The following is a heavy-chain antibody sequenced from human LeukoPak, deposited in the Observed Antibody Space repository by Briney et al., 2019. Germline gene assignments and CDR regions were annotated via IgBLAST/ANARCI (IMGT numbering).Heavy chain of an antibody. D-gene: IGHD6-19*01. CDR2: IYYSGST. V-gene: IGHV4-39*01. CDR3: ARQVVAVAGTGYFDY. J-gene: IGHJ4*02. CDR1: GGSTRRSSYY. Sequence: SETLSLTCTVSGGSTRRSSYYWGWIHQPPGKGLEWIGSIYYSGSTYYNASLKSRGTISVDTSKNQFSLKLNSVTAADTAVYFCARQVVAVAGTGYFDYWGQGTLVTVSS.